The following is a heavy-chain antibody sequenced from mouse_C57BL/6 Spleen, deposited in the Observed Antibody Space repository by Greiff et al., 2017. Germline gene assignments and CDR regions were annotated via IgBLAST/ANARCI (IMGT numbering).Heavy chain of an antibody. V-gene: IGHV1-64*01. J-gene: IGHJ2*01. Sequence: QVQLQQPGAELVKPGASVKLSCKASGYTFTSYWMHWVKQRPGQGLEWIGIIHPNSGSTNYNEKFKSKATMTVDKSSSTAYMQLSSLTSEDAAVYYCASLYGYDEGFDYWGQGTTLTVSS. CDR3: ASLYGYDEGFDY. CDR1: GYTFTSYW. D-gene: IGHD2-2*01. CDR2: IHPNSGST.